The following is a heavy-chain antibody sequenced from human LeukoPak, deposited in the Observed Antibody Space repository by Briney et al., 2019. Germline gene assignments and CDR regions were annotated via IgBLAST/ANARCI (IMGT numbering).Heavy chain of an antibody. CDR2: IKQDGSEK. CDR3: ASPRYFDYYYFDY. J-gene: IGHJ4*02. V-gene: IGHV3-7*01. Sequence: PGGSLRLSCAASGFTFSSYRMRWVRQAPGKGLEWVANIKQDGSEKYYVDSVKGRFTISRDNARNSLYLQMNSLRAEDTAVYYCASPRYFDYYYFDYWGQGTLVTVCS. CDR1: GFTFSSYR. D-gene: IGHD3-9*01.